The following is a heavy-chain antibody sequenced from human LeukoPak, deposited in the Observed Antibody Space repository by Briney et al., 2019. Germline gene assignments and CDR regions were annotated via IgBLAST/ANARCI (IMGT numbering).Heavy chain of an antibody. Sequence: GGSLRLSCAASGFTFDDYAMHWVRQAPGKGLEWVSGISWNSGDIAYADSVRGRFTISRDNAKTSLYLQMTSLRAEDTALYYCTREKTYQLLYTPLDYWGLGTLVTVSS. J-gene: IGHJ4*02. V-gene: IGHV3-9*01. D-gene: IGHD2-2*02. CDR2: ISWNSGDI. CDR1: GFTFDDYA. CDR3: TREKTYQLLYTPLDY.